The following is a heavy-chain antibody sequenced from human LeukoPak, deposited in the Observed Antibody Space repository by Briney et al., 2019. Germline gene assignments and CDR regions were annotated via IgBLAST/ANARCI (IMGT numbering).Heavy chain of an antibody. Sequence: PGGSLRLSCAASGFTFSSYWMHWVRQAPGKGLVWVSRINSDGSSTSYADSVKGRFTISGDNAKNTLYLQMNSLRAEDTAVYYCARAAIAAAGTNWFDPWGQGTLVTVSS. J-gene: IGHJ5*02. CDR1: GFTFSSYW. V-gene: IGHV3-74*01. CDR2: INSDGSST. D-gene: IGHD6-13*01. CDR3: ARAAIAAAGTNWFDP.